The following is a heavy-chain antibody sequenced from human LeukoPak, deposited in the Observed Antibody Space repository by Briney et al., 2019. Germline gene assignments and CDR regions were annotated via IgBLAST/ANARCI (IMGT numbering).Heavy chain of an antibody. CDR3: ARVGGAYYGSGSYYSGY. V-gene: IGHV3-7*01. D-gene: IGHD3-10*01. CDR2: IKQDGSEK. J-gene: IGHJ4*02. CDR1: GFRFDDYG. Sequence: GGSLRLSCAASGFRFDDYGMSWVRQAPGKGLEWVANIKQDGSEKYYVDSVKGRFTISRDNAKNSLYLQMNSLRAEDTAVYYCARVGGAYYGSGSYYSGYWGQGTLVTVSS.